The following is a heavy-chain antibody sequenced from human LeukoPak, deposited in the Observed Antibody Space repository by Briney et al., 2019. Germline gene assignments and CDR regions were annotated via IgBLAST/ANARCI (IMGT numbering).Heavy chain of an antibody. Sequence: ASVKVSCKASGYTFTGYYMHWVRQAAGQGLEWMGWINPNSGGTNYAQKFQGRVTMTRDTSISTAYMELSRLRSDDTAVYYCARHRSGSYYMDVWGKGTTVTISS. J-gene: IGHJ6*03. V-gene: IGHV1-2*02. CDR2: INPNSGGT. CDR1: GYTFTGYY. D-gene: IGHD6-19*01. CDR3: ARHRSGSYYMDV.